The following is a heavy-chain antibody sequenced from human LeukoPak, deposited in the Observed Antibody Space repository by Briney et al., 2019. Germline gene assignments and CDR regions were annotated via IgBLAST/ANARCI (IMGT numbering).Heavy chain of an antibody. CDR1: GFTFSSYA. J-gene: IGHJ2*01. V-gene: IGHV3-23*01. Sequence: GGPLRLSCAASGFTFSSYAMSWVRQAPGKGLEWVSAISGSGGSTYYADSVKDRFTISRDNSKNTLYLQMNSLRAEDTAIYYCAKDRTVGASYWYFDLWGRGTLVTVSS. CDR3: AKDRTVGASYWYFDL. CDR2: ISGSGGST. D-gene: IGHD1-26*01.